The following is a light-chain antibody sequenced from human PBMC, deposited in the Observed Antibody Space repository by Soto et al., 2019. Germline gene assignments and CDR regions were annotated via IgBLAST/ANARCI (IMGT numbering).Light chain of an antibody. CDR2: DIR. J-gene: IGLJ1*01. CDR3: SSYTSSSTRV. Sequence: QSALNQPASVSGSPGQSITISCTGTSSDVGGYKYVSWYQQHPGKAPKLMIYDIRNRPSGVSNRFSGSKSGNTASLTISGLQAEDEADYYCSSYTSSSTRVFGTGTKLTVL. CDR1: SSDVGGYKY. V-gene: IGLV2-14*03.